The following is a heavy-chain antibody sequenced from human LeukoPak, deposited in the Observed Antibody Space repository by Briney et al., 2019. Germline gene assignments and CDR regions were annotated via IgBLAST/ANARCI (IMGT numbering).Heavy chain of an antibody. CDR1: GGSISSSNW. D-gene: IGHD6-13*01. J-gene: IGHJ5*02. V-gene: IGHV4-4*02. CDR2: IYHSGST. CDR3: ARAAAGTGGGWFDP. Sequence: SETLSLTCAVSGGSISSSNWWSWVRQPPGKGLEWIGEIYHSGSTNYNPSLKSRVTISVDNSKNQFSLKLTSVTAADTAVYYCARAAAGTGGGWFDPWGQGTLVTVSS.